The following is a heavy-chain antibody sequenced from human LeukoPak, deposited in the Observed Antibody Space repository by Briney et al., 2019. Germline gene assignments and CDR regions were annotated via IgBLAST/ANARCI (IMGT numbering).Heavy chain of an antibody. CDR3: AKAFGEVDY. CDR1: GFTFSDYA. CDR2: ISANGGKT. D-gene: IGHD3-10*01. J-gene: IGHJ4*02. Sequence: GGSLRLSCAASGFTFSDYAMSWVRQAPGKGLEWVSAISANGGKTYYADSVKGRFTISRDNSKNTLYLQMNSLRAEDTAVYYCAKAFGEVDYWGQGTLVTVSS. V-gene: IGHV3-23*01.